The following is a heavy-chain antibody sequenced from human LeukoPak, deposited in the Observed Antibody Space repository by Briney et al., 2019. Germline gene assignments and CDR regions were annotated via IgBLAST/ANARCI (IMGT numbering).Heavy chain of an antibody. J-gene: IGHJ4*02. V-gene: IGHV4-59*01. CDR2: IYYSGST. D-gene: IGHD4-23*01. CDR1: GGSISSYY. Sequence: MASETLSLTCTVSGGSISSYYWSWIRQPPGKGLEWIGYIYYSGSTNYNPSLKSRVTISVDTSKNQFSLKLSSVTAADTAVYYCASSRYGGNDFDHWGQGTLVTVSS. CDR3: ASSRYGGNDFDH.